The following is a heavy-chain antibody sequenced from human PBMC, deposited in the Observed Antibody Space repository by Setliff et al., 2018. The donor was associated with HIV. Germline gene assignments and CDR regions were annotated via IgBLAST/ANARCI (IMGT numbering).Heavy chain of an antibody. J-gene: IGHJ4*02. Sequence: LSLTCTVSGGSISSGGFYWSWIRQRPGKGLEWIGYMYYTGGTYYNPSLKSRATISVDTSKNQFSLTLSSVTAADTAVYYCARDISGVGGPKYYFDYWGQGTLVTVSS. CDR2: MYYTGGT. D-gene: IGHD1-26*01. V-gene: IGHV4-31*03. CDR3: ARDISGVGGPKYYFDY. CDR1: GGSISSGGFY.